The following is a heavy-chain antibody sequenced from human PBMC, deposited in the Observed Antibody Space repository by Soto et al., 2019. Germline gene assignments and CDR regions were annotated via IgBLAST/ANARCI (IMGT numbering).Heavy chain of an antibody. J-gene: IGHJ4*02. V-gene: IGHV4-61*01. CDR2: IYYSGST. CDR1: GGSVSSGSYY. Sequence: QVQLQESGPGLVKPSETLSLTCTVSGGSVSSGSYYWSWIRQPPGKGLEWIGYIYYSGSTNYNPSLESRVTISVDTSKNQFSLKLSSVTAADTAVYYCARDFHDYGGIDYWGQGTLVTVSS. D-gene: IGHD4-17*01. CDR3: ARDFHDYGGIDY.